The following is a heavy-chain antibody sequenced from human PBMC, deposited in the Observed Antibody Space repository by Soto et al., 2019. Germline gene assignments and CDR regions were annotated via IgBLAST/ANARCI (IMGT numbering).Heavy chain of an antibody. CDR1: GFTFFTSA. V-gene: IGHV1-58*01. CDR3: AADPYCGGDCYFDY. Sequence: SVKVSCKASGFTFFTSAVQWVRQARGQRLEWIGWIVVASGNTNYAQQFQERVTITRDMSTNTAYMELSSLRSEDTAVYYCAADPYCGGDCYFDYWGRGIMVTV. D-gene: IGHD2-21*02. CDR2: IVVASGNT. J-gene: IGHJ4*02.